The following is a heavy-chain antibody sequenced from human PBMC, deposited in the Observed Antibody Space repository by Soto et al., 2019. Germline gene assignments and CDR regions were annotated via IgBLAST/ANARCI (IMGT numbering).Heavy chain of an antibody. CDR1: GFTFSSYG. V-gene: IGHV3-30*18. CDR2: ISYGGSNK. Sequence: GGSLRLSCAASGFTFSSYGMHWVRQAPGKGLEWVAVISYGGSNKYYADSVKGRFTISRDNSKNTLYLQMNSLRAEDTAVYYCAKVRKQLNYYYYYYGMDVWGQGTTVTVSS. CDR3: AKVRKQLNYYYYYYGMDV. J-gene: IGHJ6*02. D-gene: IGHD6-13*01.